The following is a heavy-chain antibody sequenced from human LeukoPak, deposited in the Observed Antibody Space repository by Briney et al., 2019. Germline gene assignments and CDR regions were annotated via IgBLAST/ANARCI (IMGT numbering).Heavy chain of an antibody. Sequence: SETLSLTCAVYGGSFSGYYWSWLRQPPGKGLEWIGEINHSGSTNYNPSLKSRVTISVDTSMNQFSLKLSSVTAADTAVYYCARRLSPAKIGNWGQGTLVIVSS. V-gene: IGHV4-34*01. CDR2: INHSGST. CDR3: ARRLSPAKIGN. D-gene: IGHD3-16*02. CDR1: GGSFSGYY. J-gene: IGHJ4*02.